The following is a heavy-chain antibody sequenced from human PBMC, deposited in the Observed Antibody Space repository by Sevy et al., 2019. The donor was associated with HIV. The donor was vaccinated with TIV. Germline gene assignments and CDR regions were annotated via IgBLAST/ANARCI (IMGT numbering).Heavy chain of an antibody. CDR1: GFTFSEYG. CDR2: ISHDGRNNK. V-gene: IGHV3-30*04. Sequence: GGSLRLSCAASGFTFSEYGMHWVRQAPGKGLEWVAVISHDGRNNKYNADSVKDRFTISRDNYKNTLYLQMNSLRAEDTAIYYCARDRGEILSSAFNYWGQGTLVTVS. CDR3: ARDRGEILSSAFNY. D-gene: IGHD3-10*01. J-gene: IGHJ4*02.